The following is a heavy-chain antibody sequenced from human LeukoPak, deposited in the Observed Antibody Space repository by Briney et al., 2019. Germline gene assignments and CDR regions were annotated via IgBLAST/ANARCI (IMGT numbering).Heavy chain of an antibody. CDR3: ARHTISDY. Sequence: GESLKISCKGSGYSFSSYWINWVRQMPGKGLEWMGRIDPSDSYTNYNPSFQGHVTISADKSISTAYLQWSSLMTSDTAMYYCARHTISDYWGQGTQVTVSS. J-gene: IGHJ4*02. D-gene: IGHD3-10*01. CDR1: GYSFSSYW. CDR2: IDPSDSYT. V-gene: IGHV5-10-1*01.